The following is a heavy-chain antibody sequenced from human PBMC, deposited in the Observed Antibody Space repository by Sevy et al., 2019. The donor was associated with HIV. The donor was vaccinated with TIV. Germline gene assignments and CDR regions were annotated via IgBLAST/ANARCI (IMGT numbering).Heavy chain of an antibody. D-gene: IGHD6-19*01. Sequence: GGSLRLSCAASGFTFNTYGMHWVRQAPGKGLEWVAIISYDGSDKYYADSVKGRFTISRDNSKNTLDLQMDSLREEDTAVYYCVKSKIDWLVLGYWGQGTLVTVSS. CDR3: VKSKIDWLVLGY. J-gene: IGHJ4*02. CDR1: GFTFNTYG. V-gene: IGHV3-30*18. CDR2: ISYDGSDK.